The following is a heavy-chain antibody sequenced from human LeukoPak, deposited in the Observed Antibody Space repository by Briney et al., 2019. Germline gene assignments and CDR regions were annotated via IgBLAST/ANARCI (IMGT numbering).Heavy chain of an antibody. J-gene: IGHJ4*02. CDR2: ISGYDGNT. CDR1: GYTFINYG. D-gene: IGHD2-15*01. CDR3: ARAVVVMGATTSNFDS. Sequence: GASVKVSCKASGYTFINYGISWVRQAPGQGLEWMGWISGYDGNTNYGQKLQGRGTMTRDTSTNTAYMELRRLRSDDAAMYYCARAVVVMGATTSNFDSWGQGTLVMVSS. V-gene: IGHV1-18*01.